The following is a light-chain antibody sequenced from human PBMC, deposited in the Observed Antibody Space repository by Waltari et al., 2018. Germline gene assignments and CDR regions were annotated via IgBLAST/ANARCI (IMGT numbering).Light chain of an antibody. Sequence: QSVLTQPPSASGTPGQRVTISCSGRYSNIGSNVVNWYQQLPGKAPKLLIYRNDQRPTGVPVRFSGSKSGSSASLAIGGLQSEDEADYYCAAWDDSLNGHWVFGGGTKVTVL. CDR3: AAWDDSLNGHWV. J-gene: IGLJ3*02. CDR2: RND. V-gene: IGLV1-44*01. CDR1: YSNIGSNV.